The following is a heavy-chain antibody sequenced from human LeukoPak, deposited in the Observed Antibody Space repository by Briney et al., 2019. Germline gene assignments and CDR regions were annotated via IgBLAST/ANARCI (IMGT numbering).Heavy chain of an antibody. Sequence: SETLSLTCTVSGGSVSGTSYYWAWIRQPPGKGLEWIGTISYTGSTSYNPSLKSRVTISADTSRNQFSLKLTSVTAADTAIFYCARHRDHYGSGYHFDFWGQGTLVTASS. D-gene: IGHD3-10*01. CDR3: ARHRDHYGSGYHFDF. CDR2: ISYTGST. V-gene: IGHV4-39*01. J-gene: IGHJ4*02. CDR1: GGSVSGTSYY.